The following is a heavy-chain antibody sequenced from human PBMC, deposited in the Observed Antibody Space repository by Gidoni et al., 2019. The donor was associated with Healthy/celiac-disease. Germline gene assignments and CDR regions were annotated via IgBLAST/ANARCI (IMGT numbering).Heavy chain of an antibody. J-gene: IGHJ6*02. D-gene: IGHD2-2*01. CDR2: IRSKANSYAT. Sequence: EVQRVESGGGLVKPGGSLKLSWAAAGVIFSGAAMHWVRRASGKGLEWVGRIRSKANSYATAYAASVKGRFTISRDDSKNTAYLQMNSLKTEDTAVYYCTRPLGYCSSTSCYGGNYYGMDVWGQGTTVTVSS. CDR1: GVIFSGAA. CDR3: TRPLGYCSSTSCYGGNYYGMDV. V-gene: IGHV3-73*02.